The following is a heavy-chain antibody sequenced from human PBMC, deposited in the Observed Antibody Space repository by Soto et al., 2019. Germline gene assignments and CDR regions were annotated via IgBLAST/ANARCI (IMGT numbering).Heavy chain of an antibody. D-gene: IGHD3-10*01. CDR2: ISSSGSTI. Sequence: QVQLVESGGGLVKPGGSLRLSCAASGFTFSDYYMTWIRQAPGKGLEWVSYISSSGSTIYYADSVKGRFTISRDNAKKSLYLQMNSLRAEDTAVYYCARVRYYDSGSSINWFDPWGQGTLVTVSS. CDR1: GFTFSDYY. CDR3: ARVRYYDSGSSINWFDP. V-gene: IGHV3-11*01. J-gene: IGHJ5*02.